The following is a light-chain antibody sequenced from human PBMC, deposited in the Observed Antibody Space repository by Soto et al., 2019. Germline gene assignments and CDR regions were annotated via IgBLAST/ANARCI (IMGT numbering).Light chain of an antibody. J-gene: IGKJ1*01. CDR2: RAS. CDR3: QQYNNWPPWT. CDR1: ESVSSN. Sequence: EIVMTQSPATLSVSPGESATLSCRATESVSSNLAWFQQKPGQAPRLLIYRASTRATGIPARFSGSGSGTEFTLTIRSLQSEDFAVYFCQQYNNWPPWTFGQGTKVEIK. V-gene: IGKV3-15*01.